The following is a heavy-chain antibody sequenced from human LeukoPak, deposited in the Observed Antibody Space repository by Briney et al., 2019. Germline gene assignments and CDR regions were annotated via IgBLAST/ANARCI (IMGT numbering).Heavy chain of an antibody. D-gene: IGHD4-23*01. J-gene: IGHJ4*02. CDR2: ISGSGGST. Sequence: GGSLRLSCAASGFTFSSYAMSWVRQAPGKGLEWVSAISGSGGSTYYADSVKGRFTISRDNAKNTLYVQMNSLGAEDTAVYYCASGYSSDYGGNTYWGQGTLVTVSS. CDR1: GFTFSSYA. CDR3: ASGYSSDYGGNTY. V-gene: IGHV3-23*01.